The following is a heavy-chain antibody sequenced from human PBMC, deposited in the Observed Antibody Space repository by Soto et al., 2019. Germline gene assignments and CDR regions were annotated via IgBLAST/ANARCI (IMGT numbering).Heavy chain of an antibody. CDR2: ISGSGGST. CDR1: GFTFSSYA. J-gene: IGHJ4*02. Sequence: EVQLLESGGGLVQPGGSLRLSCAASGFTFSSYAMSWVRQAPGKGLEWVSTISGSGGSTYYADSVKGRFTISRDNSKNTLFLQMNSLRAEDTAVYYCVRYNWNGKNFDYWGQGTLVTVSS. D-gene: IGHD1-20*01. V-gene: IGHV3-23*01. CDR3: VRYNWNGKNFDY.